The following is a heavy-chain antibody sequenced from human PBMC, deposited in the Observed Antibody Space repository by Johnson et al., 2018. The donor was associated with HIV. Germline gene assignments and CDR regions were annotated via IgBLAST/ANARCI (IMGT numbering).Heavy chain of an antibody. D-gene: IGHD5-24*01. CDR3: ARACRDGYTCDAFDI. J-gene: IGHJ3*02. CDR2: IKEDGSKQ. CDR1: GFIFSSYW. V-gene: IGHV3-7*01. Sequence: VQLVESGGGLVQPGGSLRLSCAASGFIFSSYWMSWVRQAPGKGLEWVANIKEDGSKQYYVDSVKGRFTISRDNSKNTLYLQMNNLRAEDTDVFYCARACRDGYTCDAFDIWGQGTMVTVSS.